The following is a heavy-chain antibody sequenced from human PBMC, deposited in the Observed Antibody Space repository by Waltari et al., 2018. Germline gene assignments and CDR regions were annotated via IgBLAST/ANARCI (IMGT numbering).Heavy chain of an antibody. CDR3: TSGWQQLATVQLGYGMDV. Sequence: EVQLVESGGGLVQPGRSLRLSCTASGFTFGDYAMSWVRQAPGKGLEWVGFIRSKAYGGTTEYAASVKGRFTISRDDSKSIAYLQMNSLKTEDTAVYYCTSGWQQLATVQLGYGMDVWGQGTTVTVSS. CDR1: GFTFGDYA. V-gene: IGHV3-49*04. D-gene: IGHD6-13*01. J-gene: IGHJ6*02. CDR2: IRSKAYGGTT.